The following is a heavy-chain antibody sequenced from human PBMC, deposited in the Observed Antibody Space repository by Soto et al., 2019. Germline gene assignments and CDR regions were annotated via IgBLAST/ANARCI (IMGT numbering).Heavy chain of an antibody. CDR3: ARVYATGTTPDYFDY. J-gene: IGHJ4*02. CDR1: GGSISSGDYY. D-gene: IGHD1-1*01. Sequence: SETLSLTCTVSGGSISSGDYYWSWIRHPPGKGLEWIGYIYYSGSTYYNPSLKSRVTISVDTSKNQFSLKLSSVTAADTAVYYCARVYATGTTPDYFDYWGQGTLVTVSS. CDR2: IYYSGST. V-gene: IGHV4-30-4*01.